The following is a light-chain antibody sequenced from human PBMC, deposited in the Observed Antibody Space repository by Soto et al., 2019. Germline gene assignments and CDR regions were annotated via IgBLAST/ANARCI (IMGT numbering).Light chain of an antibody. CDR2: DVS. J-gene: IGLJ1*01. CDR1: SSDVGGYNY. CDR3: SSYTSSSTRV. Sequence: QSALPQPASGSGSPGQSITISCTGTSSDVGGYNYVSWYQQHPGKAPKLMIYDVSNRPSGVSNRFSGSKSGNTASLTISGLQAEDEADYYCSSYTSSSTRVFGTGTKVTVL. V-gene: IGLV2-14*01.